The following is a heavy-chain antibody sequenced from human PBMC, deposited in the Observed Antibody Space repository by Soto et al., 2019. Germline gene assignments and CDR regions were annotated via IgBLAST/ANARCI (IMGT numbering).Heavy chain of an antibody. Sequence: QVQLQESGPALVKPSETLSLTCIVSGGSISGFFWSWFRQPPEKGLEWIAQIHYTGGSLYNPSLKGRVTISVDTSKNQVSLKGTSVTAADTSLYYCARHSVTYPYSMDVWGQGTRVSVSS. CDR1: GGSISGFF. J-gene: IGHJ6*02. D-gene: IGHD1-26*01. CDR2: IHYTGGS. V-gene: IGHV4-59*08. CDR3: ARHSVTYPYSMDV.